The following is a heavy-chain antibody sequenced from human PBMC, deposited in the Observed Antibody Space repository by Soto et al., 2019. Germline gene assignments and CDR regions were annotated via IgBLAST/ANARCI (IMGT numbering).Heavy chain of an antibody. CDR1: GGSISSYY. D-gene: IGHD2-2*01. V-gene: IGHV4-59*01. CDR3: ARGPYCSSTSCPRNWCDP. CDR2: IYYSGST. J-gene: IGHJ5*02. Sequence: PSETMSLTCTVSGGSISSYYWSWIRQPPGKGLEWIGYIYYSGSTNYNPSLKSRVTISVDTSKNQFSLKLSSVTAADTAVYYCARGPYCSSTSCPRNWCDPWGQGTLGTVSS.